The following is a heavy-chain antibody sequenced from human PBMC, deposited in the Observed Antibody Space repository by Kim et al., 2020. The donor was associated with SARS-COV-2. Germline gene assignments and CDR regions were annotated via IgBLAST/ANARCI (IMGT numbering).Heavy chain of an antibody. CDR3: ARVIAGAPT. V-gene: IGHV1-2*02. Sequence: ASVKVSCKASGYTFTGYYMHWVRQAPGQGLEWMGWINPNSGGTNYAQKFQGRVTMTRDRSITTVYMDLSSLGYDDTAVYYCARVIAGAPTWGQGTMVTVS. J-gene: IGHJ3*01. CDR1: GYTFTGYY. CDR2: INPNSGGT. D-gene: IGHD6-13*01.